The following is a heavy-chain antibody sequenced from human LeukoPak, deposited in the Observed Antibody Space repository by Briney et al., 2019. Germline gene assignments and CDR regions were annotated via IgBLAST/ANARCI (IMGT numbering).Heavy chain of an antibody. V-gene: IGHV1-8*01. CDR1: GYTFTSHD. Sequence: ASVKVSCKASGYTFTSHDINWVRQATGEGLEWMGWMNPNSGNTGYAQKFQGRVTMTRKTSISTAYMELSGLRSEDTAVYYCARGGAGVGYFDLWGRGTLVTVSS. J-gene: IGHJ2*01. CDR2: MNPNSGNT. CDR3: ARGGAGVGYFDL. D-gene: IGHD1-26*01.